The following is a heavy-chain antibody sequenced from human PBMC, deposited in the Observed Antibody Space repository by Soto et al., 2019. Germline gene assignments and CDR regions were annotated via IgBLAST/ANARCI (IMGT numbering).Heavy chain of an antibody. D-gene: IGHD2-2*02. CDR3: AREEGYCSSTSCYSAYGMDV. Sequence: WWSLRLSCAASGFTFSSYWMSWFRQAPGKGLEWVANIKQDGSEKYYVDSVKGRFTISRDNAKNSLYLQMNSLRAEDTAVYYCAREEGYCSSTSCYSAYGMDVWGQGTTVTVPS. V-gene: IGHV3-7*03. CDR2: IKQDGSEK. J-gene: IGHJ6*02. CDR1: GFTFSSYW.